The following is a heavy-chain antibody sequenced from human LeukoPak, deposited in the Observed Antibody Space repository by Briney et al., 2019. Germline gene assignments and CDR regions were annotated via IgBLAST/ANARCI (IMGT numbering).Heavy chain of an antibody. CDR2: IYYSGST. CDR1: GGSISSSSYY. J-gene: IGHJ4*02. CDR3: ARDQGQWLSDY. Sequence: PSETLSLTCTVSGGSISSSSYYWGWIRQPPGKGLEWIGSIYYSGSTYYNPSLKSRVTISVDTSKNQFSLKLSSVTAADTAVYYCARDQGQWLSDYWGQGTLVTVSS. V-gene: IGHV4-39*07. D-gene: IGHD6-19*01.